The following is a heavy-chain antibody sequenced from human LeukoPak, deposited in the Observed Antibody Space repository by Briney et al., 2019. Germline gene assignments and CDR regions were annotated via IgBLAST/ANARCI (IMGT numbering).Heavy chain of an antibody. CDR1: GYTFTSYD. V-gene: IGHV1-8*03. CDR2: MNPNSGNT. J-gene: IGHJ4*02. CDR3: ARVHDLLAFDY. Sequence: GPVKVSCKASGYTFTSYDINWVRQATGQGLEWMGWMNPNSGNTGYAQKFQGRVTITRDMSTSTVYMELSSLRSEDTAVYYCARVHDLLAFDYWGRGTLVTVSS. D-gene: IGHD3-3*01.